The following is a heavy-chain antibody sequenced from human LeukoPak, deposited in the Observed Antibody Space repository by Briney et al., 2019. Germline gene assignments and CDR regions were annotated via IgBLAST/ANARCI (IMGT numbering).Heavy chain of an antibody. CDR2: IYHSGST. V-gene: IGHV4-4*02. Sequence: SGTLSLTCAVSGGSISSSNWWSWVRQPPGKGLEWIGEIYHSGSTNYNPSLKSRVTISVDKSKNQFSLKLSSMTAADTAVYYCASSWISNRPFDYWGQGTLVTVSS. CDR1: GGSISSSNW. CDR3: ASSWISNRPFDY. D-gene: IGHD5-12*01. J-gene: IGHJ4*02.